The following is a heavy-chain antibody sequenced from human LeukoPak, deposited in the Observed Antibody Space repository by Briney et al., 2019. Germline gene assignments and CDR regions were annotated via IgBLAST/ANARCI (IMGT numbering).Heavy chain of an antibody. Sequence: PGGSLRLSCAASGFTFSSYAMSWVRQAPGKGLEWVSAISGSGADTYHADSVKGRFIISRDSSKSTLYLQMNSLRAEDTAVYYCAKDAFGAGGFDYWGQGSLVTVSS. CDR1: GFTFSSYA. V-gene: IGHV3-23*01. J-gene: IGHJ4*02. CDR3: AKDAFGAGGFDY. D-gene: IGHD3-16*01. CDR2: ISGSGADT.